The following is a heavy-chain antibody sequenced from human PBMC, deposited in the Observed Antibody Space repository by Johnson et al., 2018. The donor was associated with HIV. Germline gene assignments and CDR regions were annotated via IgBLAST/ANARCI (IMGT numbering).Heavy chain of an antibody. J-gene: IGHJ3*02. CDR3: ASGEVHIPESYYVTVSRAFDI. Sequence: VQLVESGGELVRPGGSLTLSCAASGFTFSSYAMSWVRQAPGKGLEWVSSIPASGTDTYYADSVKGRFPISRDNSKNTLFLEMNSLRADDTAIYYCASGEVHIPESYYVTVSRAFDIWGQGTMVSVSS. CDR1: GFTFSSYA. V-gene: IGHV3-23*04. D-gene: IGHD1-26*01. CDR2: IPASGTDT.